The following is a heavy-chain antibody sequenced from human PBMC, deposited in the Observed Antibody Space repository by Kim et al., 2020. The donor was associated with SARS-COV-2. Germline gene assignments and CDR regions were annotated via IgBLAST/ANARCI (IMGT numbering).Heavy chain of an antibody. CDR2: ISGSGGST. CDR3: AKDPWFSYYYGSVDDY. V-gene: IGHV3-23*01. D-gene: IGHD3-10*01. J-gene: IGHJ4*02. CDR1: GFTFSSYA. Sequence: GGSLRLSCAASGFTFSSYAMSWVRQAPGKGLEWVSAISGSGGSTYYADSVKGRFTISRDNSKNTLYLQMNSLRAEDTAVYYCAKDPWFSYYYGSVDDYWGQGTLVTVSS.